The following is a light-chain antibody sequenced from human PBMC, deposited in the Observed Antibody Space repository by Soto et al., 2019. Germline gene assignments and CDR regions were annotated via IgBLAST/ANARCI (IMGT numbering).Light chain of an antibody. V-gene: IGKV1-39*01. J-gene: IGKJ3*01. CDR1: QSISSY. Sequence: DIQMTQSPSSLSASVGDRVTITCRASQSISSYLNWYQQKPGKAPKLLIYAASSLQSGVPSRFSGSGSGTDFTLTISSLQPEDFATYYCQQGYRTPFTFGPGTKVDIK. CDR3: QQGYRTPFT. CDR2: AAS.